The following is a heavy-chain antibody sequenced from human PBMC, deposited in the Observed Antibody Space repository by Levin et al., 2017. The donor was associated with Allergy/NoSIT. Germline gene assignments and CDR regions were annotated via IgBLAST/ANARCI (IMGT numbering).Heavy chain of an antibody. Sequence: GESLKISCKASGYTFTGYYMHWVRQAPGQGLEWMGRINPNSGGTNYAQKFQGRVTMTRDTSISTAYMELSRLRSDDTAVYYCARDQGSVVPAALDAFDIWGQGTMVTVSS. J-gene: IGHJ3*02. D-gene: IGHD2-2*01. CDR1: GYTFTGYY. CDR3: ARDQGSVVPAALDAFDI. V-gene: IGHV1-2*06. CDR2: INPNSGGT.